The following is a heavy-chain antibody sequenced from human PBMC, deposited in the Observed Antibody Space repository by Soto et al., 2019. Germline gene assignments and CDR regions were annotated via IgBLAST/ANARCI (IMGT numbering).Heavy chain of an antibody. CDR1: GYSISIGYY. V-gene: IGHV4-38-2*01. CDR3: ARLLDDSRGYYYFDY. J-gene: IGHJ4*02. CDR2: IFHSGNT. Sequence: SETLSLTCAVSGYSISIGYYLGWIQQPPGNGLEWIGSIFHSGNTYDNPSLKSRVTMSVDMSKNQFSLKLSSVTAADTAVYFCARLLDDSRGYYYFDYWGQGALVPVYS. D-gene: IGHD3-22*01.